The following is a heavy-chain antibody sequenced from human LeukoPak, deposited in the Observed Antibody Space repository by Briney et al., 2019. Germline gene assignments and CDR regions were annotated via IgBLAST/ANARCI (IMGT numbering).Heavy chain of an antibody. Sequence: GASVKVAFKPSLGTFSHYALSWVRQTPGQALEWMGGIIHLFRTANYAQKYQCRDTITADESTSTAYMELSSLRSEDTAVYYCARGRGDSSGWYDDFDYWGQETLVTVSS. J-gene: IGHJ4*02. CDR3: ARGRGDSSGWYDDFDY. CDR2: IIHLFRTA. CDR1: LGTFSHYA. V-gene: IGHV1-69*01. D-gene: IGHD6-19*01.